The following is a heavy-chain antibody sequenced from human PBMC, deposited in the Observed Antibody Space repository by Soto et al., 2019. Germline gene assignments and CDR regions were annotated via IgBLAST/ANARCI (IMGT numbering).Heavy chain of an antibody. CDR1: VYTFTSYY. CDR2: INPSGGST. J-gene: IGHJ6*02. CDR3: ARAITDHGAPTHGMDV. D-gene: IGHD1-20*01. Sequence: GXSVKFSCKASVYTFTSYYMHWVRQAPGQGLEWMGIINPSGGSTSYAQKFQGRVTMTRDTSTSTVYMELSSLRSEDTAVYYCARAITDHGAPTHGMDVWGQGTTVTVSS. V-gene: IGHV1-46*01.